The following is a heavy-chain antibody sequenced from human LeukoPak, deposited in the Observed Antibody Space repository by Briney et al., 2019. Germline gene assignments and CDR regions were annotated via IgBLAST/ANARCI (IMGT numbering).Heavy chain of an antibody. J-gene: IGHJ4*02. CDR2: ISGSGGST. V-gene: IGHV3-23*01. D-gene: IGHD2-15*01. CDR3: AKDPLGYCSGGSCYGY. Sequence: GGSLRLSCAASGFTVSSNHMSWVRQAPGKGLEWVSAISGSGGSTYYADSVKGRFTISRDNSKNTLYLQMNSLRAEDTAVYYCAKDPLGYCSGGSCYGYWGQGTLVTVSS. CDR1: GFTVSSNH.